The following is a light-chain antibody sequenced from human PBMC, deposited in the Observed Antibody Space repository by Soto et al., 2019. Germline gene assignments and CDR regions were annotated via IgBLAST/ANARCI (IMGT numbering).Light chain of an antibody. CDR2: GAS. J-gene: IGKJ5*01. V-gene: IGKV3-15*01. CDR3: QQYHKRPIT. CDR1: QTVNNN. Sequence: VIPQAPATLSVSPGEGATLSCRASQTVNNNVAWYQLKDGQVPRLLIYGASTRATDIPARFSGSGSGTEFTLTISSLQSEDFTVYYCQQYHKRPITFGQGTRLEI.